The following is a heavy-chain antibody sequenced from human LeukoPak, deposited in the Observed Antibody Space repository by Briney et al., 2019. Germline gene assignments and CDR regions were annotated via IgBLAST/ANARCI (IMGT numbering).Heavy chain of an antibody. J-gene: IGHJ4*02. CDR1: GFTFTDYA. Sequence: GGSLRLSCAVSGFTFTDYAITSVRQAPGKGLEWVSGISGAGGGTYYAASVKGRFTISRDNSKNTLYLQMNSLRAEDTAVYYCAPGWCTTSCNMDYFDHCGQGTLVTVSS. CDR2: ISGAGGGT. D-gene: IGHD2-2*02. CDR3: APGWCTTSCNMDYFDH. V-gene: IGHV3-23*01.